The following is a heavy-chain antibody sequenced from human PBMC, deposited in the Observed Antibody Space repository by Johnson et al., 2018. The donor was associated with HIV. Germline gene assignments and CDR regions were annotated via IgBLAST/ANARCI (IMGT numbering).Heavy chain of an antibody. J-gene: IGHJ3*02. D-gene: IGHD3-16*02. CDR3: AGWNMITFGGVIVKAGALDI. Sequence: VQLVESGGGLVQPGGSLRLSCAASGFTFSSYWMSWVRQAPGKGLEWVANIKQDGSEKYYVDSVKGRFTISRDNAKNSLYLQMKSLRAEDTAVYYCAGWNMITFGGVIVKAGALDIWGQGTMVTVSS. CDR2: IKQDGSEK. CDR1: GFTFSSYW. V-gene: IGHV3-7*01.